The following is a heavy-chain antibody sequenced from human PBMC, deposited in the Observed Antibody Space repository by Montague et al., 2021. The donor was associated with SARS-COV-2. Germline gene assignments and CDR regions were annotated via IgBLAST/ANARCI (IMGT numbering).Heavy chain of an antibody. J-gene: IGHJ4*02. CDR2: IYYSGST. CDR3: ARHALGYFDWLNEGYFDY. V-gene: IGHV4-59*08. CDR1: GYSIGSGYY. D-gene: IGHD3-9*01. Sequence: SETLSLTCTVSGYSIGSGYYWSWIRQPPGKGLEWIGYIYYSGSTNYNPSLKSRVTISVDTSKNQFSLKLSSVAAADTAVYYCARHALGYFDWLNEGYFDYWGQGTLVTVSS.